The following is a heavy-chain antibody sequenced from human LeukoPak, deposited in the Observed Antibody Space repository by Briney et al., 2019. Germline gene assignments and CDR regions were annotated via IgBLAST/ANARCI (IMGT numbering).Heavy chain of an antibody. CDR1: GFTFSSFA. J-gene: IGHJ4*02. V-gene: IGHV3-30-3*01. Sequence: GRSLRLSCAASGFTFSSFAMHWVRQALGKGLEWVAVTSYDGSNKYNADSVKGRFTTSRDNSKNTLYLQMNSLRAEDTAVYYCARDPTYYYDTSGYYGVDYWGQGTLVTVSS. CDR2: TSYDGSNK. CDR3: ARDPTYYYDTSGYYGVDY. D-gene: IGHD3-22*01.